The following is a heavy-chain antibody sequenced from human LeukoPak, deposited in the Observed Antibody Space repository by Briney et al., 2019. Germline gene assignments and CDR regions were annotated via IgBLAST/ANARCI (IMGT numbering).Heavy chain of an antibody. D-gene: IGHD3-9*01. J-gene: IGHJ4*02. Sequence: GGSLRLSCAASGFTFSSYAMSWVRQAPGKGLEWVSAITNSGGTTYYADSVKGRFTISRDNSKNTLYLQMNGLRAEDTAVYYCASLYYDILTGYFYWGQGTLVTVSS. CDR1: GFTFSSYA. V-gene: IGHV3-23*01. CDR3: ASLYYDILTGYFY. CDR2: ITNSGGTT.